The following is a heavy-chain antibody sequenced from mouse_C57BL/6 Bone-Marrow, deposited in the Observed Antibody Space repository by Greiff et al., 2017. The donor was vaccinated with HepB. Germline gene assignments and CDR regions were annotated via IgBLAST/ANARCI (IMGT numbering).Heavy chain of an antibody. CDR3: ADDYDIFAY. CDR2: IDPSDSYT. Sequence: QVQLQQPGAELVKPGASVKLSCKASGYTFTSYWMQWVKQRPGQGLEWIGEIDPSDSYTNYNQKFKGKATLTVDTSSSTAYMQLSSLTSEDSAVYYCADDYDIFAYWGQGTLVTVSA. J-gene: IGHJ3*01. V-gene: IGHV1-50*01. D-gene: IGHD2-4*01. CDR1: GYTFTSYW.